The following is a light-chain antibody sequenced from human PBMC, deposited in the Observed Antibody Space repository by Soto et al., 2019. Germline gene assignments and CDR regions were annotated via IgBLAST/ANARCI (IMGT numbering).Light chain of an antibody. CDR2: KNN. Sequence: QSVLTQPPSVSGAPGQTITMSCTGSGSNVGASYDVHWYQVLPGAGPRLLIYKNNNRPSGVPDRFSGSKSGTSASLAITGLRDEEEADYDCQSYDNILSGQLFPGGTKLTVL. CDR3: QSYDNILSGQL. J-gene: IGLJ3*02. V-gene: IGLV1-40*01. CDR1: GSNVGASYD.